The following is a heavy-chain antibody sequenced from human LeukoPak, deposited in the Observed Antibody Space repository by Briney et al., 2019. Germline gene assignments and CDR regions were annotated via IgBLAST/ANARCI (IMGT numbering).Heavy chain of an antibody. D-gene: IGHD3-3*01. V-gene: IGHV3-23*01. CDR2: ISGSGGST. Sequence: GGSLRLSCAASGFTFSSYAMSWVRQAPGKGLEWVSAISGSGGSTYYADPVKGRFTISRDNSKNTLYLQMNSLRAEDTAVYYRARETVLRFSIRAFDIWGQGTMVTVSS. CDR1: GFTFSSYA. J-gene: IGHJ3*02. CDR3: ARETVLRFSIRAFDI.